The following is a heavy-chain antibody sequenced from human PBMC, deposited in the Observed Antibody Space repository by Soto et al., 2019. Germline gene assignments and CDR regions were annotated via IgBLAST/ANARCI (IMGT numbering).Heavy chain of an antibody. J-gene: IGHJ6*02. CDR2: ISGSGGST. CDR3: AKGSDGYYYYGMDV. Sequence: GGSLRLSCAASGFTFSSYAMSWVRQAPGKGLEWVSAISGSGGSTYYADSVKGRFTISRDNSKNTLYLQMNSLRAEDTAVYYCAKGSDGYYYYGMDVWGQGTTVTVSS. CDR1: GFTFSSYA. V-gene: IGHV3-23*01.